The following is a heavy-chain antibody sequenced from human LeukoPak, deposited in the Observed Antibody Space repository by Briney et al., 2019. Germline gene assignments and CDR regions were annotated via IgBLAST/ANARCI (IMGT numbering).Heavy chain of an antibody. CDR2: IYHSGST. J-gene: IGHJ6*03. CDR1: GYSISSGYY. V-gene: IGHV4-38-2*02. CDR3: ARGPPAYCGGDCYSYYMDV. Sequence: SETLSLTCTVSGYSISSGYYWGWIRQPPGKGLEWIGSIYHSGSTYYNPSLKSRVTISVDTSKNQFSLKLSSVTAADTAVYYCARGPPAYCGGDCYSYYMDVWGKGTTVTVSS. D-gene: IGHD2-21*01.